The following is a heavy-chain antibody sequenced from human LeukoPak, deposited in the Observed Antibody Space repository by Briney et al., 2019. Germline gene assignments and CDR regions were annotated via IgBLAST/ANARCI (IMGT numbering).Heavy chain of an antibody. CDR3: ARDNSVRDEAWWFNP. J-gene: IGHJ5*02. D-gene: IGHD5-24*01. CDR2: INPSGGST. V-gene: IGHV1-46*01. Sequence: ASVKASCKAFGYTFTGYLMHWVRQAAGQGREGMGVINPSGGSTIYAQKFKGRVTLTRDMSTSTDYLELSSLRSEDTAVYYCARDNSVRDEAWWFNPWGQGTLVTVSS. CDR1: GYTFTGYL.